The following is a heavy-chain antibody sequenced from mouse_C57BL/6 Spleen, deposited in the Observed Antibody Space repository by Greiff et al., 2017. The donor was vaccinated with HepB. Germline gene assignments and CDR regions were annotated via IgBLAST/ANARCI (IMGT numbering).Heavy chain of an antibody. CDR2: IYPGDGDT. D-gene: IGHD3-1*01. J-gene: IGHJ2*01. CDR1: GYAFSSSW. Sequence: QVHVKQSGPELVKPGASVKISCKASGYAFSSSWMNWVKQRPGKGLEWIGRIYPGDGDTNYNGKFKGKATLTADKSSSTAYMQLSSLTSEDSAVYFCARSGNLWGDYWGQGTTLTVSS. V-gene: IGHV1-82*01. CDR3: ARSGNLWGDY.